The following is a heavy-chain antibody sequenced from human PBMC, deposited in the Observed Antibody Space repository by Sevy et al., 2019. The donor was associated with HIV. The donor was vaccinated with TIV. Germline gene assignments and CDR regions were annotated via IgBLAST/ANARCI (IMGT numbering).Heavy chain of an antibody. D-gene: IGHD3-22*01. V-gene: IGHV1-18*01. CDR1: GYTFTSYG. Sequence: ASVKVSCKASGYTFTSYGISWVRQAPGQGLEWMGWISAYNGNTNYAQKLQGRVTMTTDTSTSTAYMELMSLRSDDTAVYYCARARSEMYYYDSSGYSYYFDYWGQGTLVTVSS. CDR3: ARARSEMYYYDSSGYSYYFDY. CDR2: ISAYNGNT. J-gene: IGHJ4*02.